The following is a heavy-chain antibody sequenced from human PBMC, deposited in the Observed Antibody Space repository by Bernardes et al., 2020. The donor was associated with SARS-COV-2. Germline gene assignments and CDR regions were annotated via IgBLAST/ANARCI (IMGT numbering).Heavy chain of an antibody. CDR2: MNPNSGNT. J-gene: IGHJ6*02. Sequence: SVKVSCKASGYTFTSYDINWVRQATGQGLEWMGWMNPNSGNTGYAQKFQGRVTMTRNTSISTAYMELSSLRSEDTAVYYCARGLTGRYYYYGMDVWGQGTTVTVSS. CDR1: GYTFTSYD. CDR3: ARGLTGRYYYYGMDV. D-gene: IGHD3-16*01. V-gene: IGHV1-8*01.